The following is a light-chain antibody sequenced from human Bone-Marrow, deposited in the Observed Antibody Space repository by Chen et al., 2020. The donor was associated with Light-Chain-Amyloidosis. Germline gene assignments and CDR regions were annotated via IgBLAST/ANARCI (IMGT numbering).Light chain of an antibody. CDR2: DAS. V-gene: IGKV3-11*01. CDR1: QNIITN. J-gene: IGKJ5*01. CDR3: QQRNQWPIT. Sequence: EIVLTQSPATLSLSPGEGATLSCRASQNIITNLAWYQQKPGQAPRLLIYDASNRATGIPARLSGSESGTGFTLTISSLEPEDCAVYCCQQRNQWPITFGQGTRLEIK.